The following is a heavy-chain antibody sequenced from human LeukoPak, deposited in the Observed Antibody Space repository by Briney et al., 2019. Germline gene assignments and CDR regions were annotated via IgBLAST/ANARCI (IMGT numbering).Heavy chain of an antibody. V-gene: IGHV3-33*01. J-gene: IGHJ4*02. CDR2: IWYDGSNK. CDR3: AREFGKYYFDY. Sequence: GGSLRLSCAASGFTFSSYGMHWVRQAPGRGLEWVAIIWYDGSNKYYADSVKGRFTISRDNSKNTLYLQMNSLRAEDTAVYYCAREFGKYYFDYWGQGTLVTVSS. D-gene: IGHD3-16*01. CDR1: GFTFSSYG.